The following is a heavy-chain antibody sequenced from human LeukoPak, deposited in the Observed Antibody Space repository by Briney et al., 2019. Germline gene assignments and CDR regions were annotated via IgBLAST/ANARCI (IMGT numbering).Heavy chain of an antibody. Sequence: GGSLRLSCAASGFKLSNYGMTWVRQAPGKGLEGVSGISDSGGSTQQAVSVKGRFTITRDNSKDTLYLQMNSLRAEDTAVYYCAKGGSYRSQPYFDYWGQGTPVTVSS. J-gene: IGHJ4*02. V-gene: IGHV3-23*01. CDR3: AKGGSYRSQPYFDY. CDR1: GFKLSNYG. CDR2: ISDSGGST. D-gene: IGHD3-16*02.